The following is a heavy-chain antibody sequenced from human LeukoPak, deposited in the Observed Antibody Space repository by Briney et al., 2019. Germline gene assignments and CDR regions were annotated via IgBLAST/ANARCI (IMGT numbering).Heavy chain of an antibody. CDR3: ARVGLLVNGAFDI. Sequence: PGGSLRLSCAASGFTFSNYSMNWVRQAPGKGLEWVSSISTSSSQKNYADSVKGRFSISRDNANNSLFLQMNTLRGDDTALYYCARVGLLVNGAFDIWGQGTMVTVAS. J-gene: IGHJ3*02. D-gene: IGHD2-8*01. V-gene: IGHV3-21*01. CDR2: ISTSSSQK. CDR1: GFTFSNYS.